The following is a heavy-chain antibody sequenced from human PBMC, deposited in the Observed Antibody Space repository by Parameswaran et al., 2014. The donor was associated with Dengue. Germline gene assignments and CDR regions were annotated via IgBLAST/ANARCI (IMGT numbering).Heavy chain of an antibody. CDR2: ISGSGGST. V-gene: IGHV3-23*01. CDR3: AKAPDYYGSGSYMDY. J-gene: IGHJ4*02. Sequence: RWIRQPPGKGLEWVSAISGSGGSTYYADSVKGRFTISRDNSKNTLYLQMNSLRAEDTAVYYCAKAPDYYGSGSYMDYWGQGTLVTVSS. D-gene: IGHD3-10*01.